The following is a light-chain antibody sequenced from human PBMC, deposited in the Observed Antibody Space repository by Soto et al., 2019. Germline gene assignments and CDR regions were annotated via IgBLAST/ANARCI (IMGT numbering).Light chain of an antibody. J-gene: IGKJ2*01. Sequence: DIQMTQSPSTLSASVGDRVTITCRASQSIRSWLAWYQLKPGKAPKLLLYRATDKQSGVPSRFSGSGSGTDYTLTISSLQPDDFAPYYYQQYYTRSTFGQGTKVDSK. CDR1: QSIRSW. CDR3: QQYYTRST. CDR2: RAT. V-gene: IGKV1-5*03.